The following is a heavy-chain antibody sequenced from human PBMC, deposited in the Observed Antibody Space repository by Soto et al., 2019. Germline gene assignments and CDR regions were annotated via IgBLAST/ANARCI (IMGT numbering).Heavy chain of an antibody. V-gene: IGHV3-48*03. CDR2: ISSSGSTI. Sequence: GGSLRLSCAASGFTFSSYEMNWVRQAPGKGLEWVSYISSSGSTIYYADSVKGRFTISRDNAKNSLYLQMNSLRAEDTAVYYCARESRWYGIDYWGQGTLVTVSS. J-gene: IGHJ4*02. CDR3: ARESRWYGIDY. CDR1: GFTFSSYE. D-gene: IGHD6-13*01.